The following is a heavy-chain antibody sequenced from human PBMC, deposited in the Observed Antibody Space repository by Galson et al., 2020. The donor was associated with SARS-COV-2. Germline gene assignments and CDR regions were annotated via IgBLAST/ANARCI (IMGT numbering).Heavy chain of an antibody. CDR2: ISYDGSNK. V-gene: IGHV3-30*04. CDR3: ARAMTSYLGIAVAGTFDY. D-gene: IGHD6-19*01. J-gene: IGHJ4*02. CDR1: GFTFSSYA. Sequence: GESLKISCAATGFTFSSYAMHWVRQAPGKGLEWVAVISYDGSNKYYADSVKGRFTISRDNSKNTMYLQMNSLRAEDTAVYYCARAMTSYLGIAVAGTFDYWGQGTLVTVSS.